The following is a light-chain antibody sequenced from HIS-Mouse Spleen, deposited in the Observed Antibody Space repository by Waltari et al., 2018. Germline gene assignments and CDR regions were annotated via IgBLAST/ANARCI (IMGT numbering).Light chain of an antibody. Sequence: SYELTQPPSVPVSPGQTARITCCGDAFPKKYSYWYQQKSGQAPVLVIYEDSKRPSGIPERFSGSSSGTMATLTISGAQVEDEADYYCYSTDSSGNHRVFGGGTKLTVL. J-gene: IGLJ2*01. V-gene: IGLV3-10*01. CDR2: EDS. CDR1: AFPKKY. CDR3: YSTDSSGNHRV.